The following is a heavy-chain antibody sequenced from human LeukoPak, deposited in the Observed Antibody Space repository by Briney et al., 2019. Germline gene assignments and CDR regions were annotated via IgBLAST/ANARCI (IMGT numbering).Heavy chain of an antibody. CDR2: TSYDGSNK. V-gene: IGHV3-30-3*01. D-gene: IGHD4-17*01. Sequence: GGSLRLSCVASGFTFNDYAAYWVRQAPGEGLEWVGVTSYDGSNKYYADSVKGRFTISRDNSQNTVYLQMNSLRAEDTAVYYCAKVRYPPSRTTVTTYYFDYWGQGTLVTVSS. CDR1: GFTFNDYA. CDR3: AKVRYPPSRTTVTTYYFDY. J-gene: IGHJ4*02.